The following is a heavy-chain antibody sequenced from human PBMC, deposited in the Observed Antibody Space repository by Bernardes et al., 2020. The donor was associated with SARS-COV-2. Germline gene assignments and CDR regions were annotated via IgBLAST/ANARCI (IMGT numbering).Heavy chain of an antibody. D-gene: IGHD2-2*01. CDR1: GFTFSSYG. CDR3: ARGDCSSTSCLTQQYYYYYYGMDV. J-gene: IGHJ6*02. V-gene: IGHV3-33*01. Sequence: GGSLRLSCAASGFTFSSYGMHWVRQAPGKGLEWVAVIWYDGSNKYYADSVKGRFTISRDNSKNTLYLQMNSLRAEDTAVYYCARGDCSSTSCLTQQYYYYYYGMDVWGQGTTVTVSS. CDR2: IWYDGSNK.